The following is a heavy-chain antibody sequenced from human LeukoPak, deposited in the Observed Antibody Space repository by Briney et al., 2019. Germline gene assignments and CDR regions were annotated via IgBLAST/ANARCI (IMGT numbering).Heavy chain of an antibody. CDR2: INSDGSST. D-gene: IGHD5-12*01. J-gene: IGHJ4*02. Sequence: GGSLRLSCAASGFTFSSYWMHWVRQAPGKGLVWVSRINSDGSSTSYADSVKGRFTISRDNAKNTLYLQMNSLRAEDTAVYYCARGAHSGRYYFDYWGQGTLVTVSS. CDR1: GFTFSSYW. CDR3: ARGAHSGRYYFDY. V-gene: IGHV3-74*01.